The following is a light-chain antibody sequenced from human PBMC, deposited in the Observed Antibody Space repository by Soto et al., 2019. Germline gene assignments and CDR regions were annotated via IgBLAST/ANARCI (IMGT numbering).Light chain of an antibody. CDR1: QSITKF. J-gene: IGKJ1*01. Sequence: DIQMTQSPSSLSASAGDRVTITCRASQSITKFVNWYQQKPGKAPKLLINAASSLQSGVPPRFSGSGSGTDFTLSINGLQPEDFATYYCQQTYSSPRTFGQGTKVDIK. CDR2: AAS. V-gene: IGKV1-39*01. CDR3: QQTYSSPRT.